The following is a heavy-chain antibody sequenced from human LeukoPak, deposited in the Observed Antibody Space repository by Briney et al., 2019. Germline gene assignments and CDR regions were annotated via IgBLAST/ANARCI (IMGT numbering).Heavy chain of an antibody. D-gene: IGHD1-26*01. CDR3: ARDGGGSNPSYYYYGMDV. V-gene: IGHV1-46*01. Sequence: GASVNVSCKASGYTFTGYYIHWVRQAPGQGLEWMGIINPSGGSTSYAQKFQGRVTMTRDTSTSTVYMELSSLRSEDTAVYYCARDGGGSNPSYYYYGMDVWGQGTTVTVSS. J-gene: IGHJ6*02. CDR1: GYTFTGYY. CDR2: INPSGGST.